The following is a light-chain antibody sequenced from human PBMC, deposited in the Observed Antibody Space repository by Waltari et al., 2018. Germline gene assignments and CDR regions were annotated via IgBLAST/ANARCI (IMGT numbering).Light chain of an antibody. CDR2: EGS. Sequence: QSALTQPASVSGSPGQSITISCPGTSRYVGSYNLVPWYQQHPGKAPKLMIYEGSKRPSGVSNRFSGSKSGNTASLTISGLQAEDEADYYCCSYAGSSTFVVFGGGTKLTVL. CDR1: SRYVGSYNL. V-gene: IGLV2-23*03. CDR3: CSYAGSSTFVV. J-gene: IGLJ2*01.